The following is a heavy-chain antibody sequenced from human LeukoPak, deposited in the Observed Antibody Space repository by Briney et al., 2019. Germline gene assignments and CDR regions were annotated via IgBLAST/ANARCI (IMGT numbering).Heavy chain of an antibody. V-gene: IGHV3-74*01. D-gene: IGHD1-26*01. Sequence: GGSLRLSCAASVFTFSSYWMHWVRQAPGRGLVWVSRINTDGSSTSYADSVKGRFTISRDNAKNTLYLQMNSLRAEDTAVYYCARSYLGATTVYYFDYWGQGTLVTVSS. J-gene: IGHJ4*02. CDR2: INTDGSST. CDR1: VFTFSSYW. CDR3: ARSYLGATTVYYFDY.